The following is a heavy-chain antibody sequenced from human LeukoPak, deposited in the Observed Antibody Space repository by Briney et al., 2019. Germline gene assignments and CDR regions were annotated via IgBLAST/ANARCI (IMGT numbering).Heavy chain of an antibody. CDR1: GYTFTGYY. D-gene: IGHD5-18*01. J-gene: IGHJ6*02. Sequence: ASVKVSCKASGYTFTGYYMHWVRQAPGQGLEWMGWINPNSGGTNYAQKFQGRVTMTRDTSISTAYMELSRLRSDDTAVYYCVGERCSYGPAKYYYYGMDVWGQGTTVTVSS. V-gene: IGHV1-2*02. CDR3: VGERCSYGPAKYYYYGMDV. CDR2: INPNSGGT.